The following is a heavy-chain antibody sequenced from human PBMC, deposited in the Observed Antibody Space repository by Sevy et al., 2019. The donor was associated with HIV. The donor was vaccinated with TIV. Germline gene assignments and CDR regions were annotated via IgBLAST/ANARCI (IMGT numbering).Heavy chain of an antibody. CDR1: GFTFSSYA. J-gene: IGHJ4*02. CDR3: AKSPPRCSGGTCSFDY. D-gene: IGHD2-15*01. V-gene: IGHV3-23*01. Sequence: GGSLRLSCAASGFTFSSYAMSWVRQAPGKGLEWVSAISGSGGSTYYADSGKGRFTISRDNSKNTLYLQMNSLRAEDTAVYYCAKSPPRCSGGTCSFDYWGQGTLVTVSS. CDR2: ISGSGGST.